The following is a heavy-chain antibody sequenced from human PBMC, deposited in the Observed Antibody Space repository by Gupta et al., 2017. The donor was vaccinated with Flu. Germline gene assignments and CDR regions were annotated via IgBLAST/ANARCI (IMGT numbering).Heavy chain of an antibody. V-gene: IGHV3-23*05. CDR1: FTFSAYA. J-gene: IGHJ6*02. D-gene: IGHD4-4*01. CDR2: VESNDRNT. CDR3: AKSDYSGFFYFYGSEV. Sequence: FTFSAYAMSWVRRDPRMGLEWVATVESNDRNTYYTDSVKGRFTISRDNSKSTVYLQMNSLGAEDTAVYYCAKSDYSGFFYFYGSEVWGQGTTVTVSS.